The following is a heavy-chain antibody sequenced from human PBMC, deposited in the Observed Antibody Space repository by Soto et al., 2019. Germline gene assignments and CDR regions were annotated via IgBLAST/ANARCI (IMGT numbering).Heavy chain of an antibody. CDR3: AREGNLGRWIQPLDS. Sequence: PSETLSLTCTVSDNSISGYSWSWIRQPPGKGLEWIGNIHYNGNTKYSPSLKSRVTMSVDTSKNHFSLKLISVTTADTAVYFCAREGNLGRWIQPLDSWGQGTLVTVSS. V-gene: IGHV4-59*01. D-gene: IGHD2-2*03. CDR2: IHYNGNT. J-gene: IGHJ4*02. CDR1: DNSISGYS.